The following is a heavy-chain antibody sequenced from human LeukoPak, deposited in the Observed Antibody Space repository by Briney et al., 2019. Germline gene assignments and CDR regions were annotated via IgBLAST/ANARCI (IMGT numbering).Heavy chain of an antibody. Sequence: ASVKVSCKASGYTFTGYYMHWVRQARGQGLEWMGQITPNSGGTHYAQKSQGRVSMTRDTSISTAYMELSRLRSDDTAVYYCARGLRAGGSYYYVYWGQGTLVTVSS. V-gene: IGHV1-2*06. D-gene: IGHD1-26*01. CDR3: ARGLRAGGSYYYVY. CDR2: ITPNSGGT. CDR1: GYTFTGYY. J-gene: IGHJ4*02.